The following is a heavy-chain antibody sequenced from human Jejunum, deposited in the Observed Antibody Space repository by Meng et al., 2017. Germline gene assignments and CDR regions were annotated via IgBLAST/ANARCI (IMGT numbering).Heavy chain of an antibody. CDR3: VPRLTTNWGSGLDY. D-gene: IGHD7-27*01. CDR1: RFTFTNYA. CDR2: ISASGDTT. V-gene: IGHV3-23*01. Sequence: GESLKISCEASRFTFTNYAMTWVRQTPGKGLEWVSIISASGDTTYYADSVKGRFTIPRDNSQNTLYLQMDNLRPEDTAVYYCVPRLTTNWGSGLDYWGQGTLVTVSS. J-gene: IGHJ4*01.